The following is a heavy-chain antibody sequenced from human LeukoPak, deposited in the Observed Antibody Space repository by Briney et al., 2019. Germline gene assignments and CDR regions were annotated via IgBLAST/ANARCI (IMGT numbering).Heavy chain of an antibody. J-gene: IGHJ5*02. CDR1: RFTFNSYA. CDR3: AKGAKRVVGATTYWIDP. Sequence: PGGSLRLSCAASRFTFNSYAMSWVRQAPGKGLEWVSAISGSGGSTYYADSVKGRFTISRDNSKSTLYLQMNSLRAEDTAVYYCAKGAKRVVGATTYWIDPWGQGTLVTVSS. V-gene: IGHV3-23*01. CDR2: ISGSGGST. D-gene: IGHD1-26*01.